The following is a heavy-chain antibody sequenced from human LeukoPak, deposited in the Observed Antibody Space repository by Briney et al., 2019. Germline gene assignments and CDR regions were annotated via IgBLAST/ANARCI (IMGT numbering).Heavy chain of an antibody. CDR3: ARDRSSGWYVVDY. CDR1: GYSISSGYY. CDR2: FYSSGST. V-gene: IGHV4-38-2*02. J-gene: IGHJ4*02. D-gene: IGHD6-19*01. Sequence: SETLSLTCTVSGYSISSGYYWGWIRPPAGKGLEWIGRFYSSGSTNYNPSLKSRVTMSIDTSKNQFSLKLSSVTAADTAVYYCARDRSSGWYVVDYWGQGTLVTVSS.